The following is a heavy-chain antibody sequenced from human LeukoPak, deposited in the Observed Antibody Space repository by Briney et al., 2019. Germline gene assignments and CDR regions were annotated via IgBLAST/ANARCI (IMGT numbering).Heavy chain of an antibody. CDR3: ARDHDYGDYYEY. J-gene: IGHJ4*02. CDR2: IYTSGST. Sequence: KSSQTLSLTCTVSGGSISSGSYYWSWIRQPAGKGLEWIGRIYTSGSTNYNPSLKSRVTISVDTSKNQFSLKLSSVTAADTAVYYCARDHDYGDYYEYWGQRTLVTVSS. CDR1: GGSISSGSYY. V-gene: IGHV4-61*02. D-gene: IGHD4-17*01.